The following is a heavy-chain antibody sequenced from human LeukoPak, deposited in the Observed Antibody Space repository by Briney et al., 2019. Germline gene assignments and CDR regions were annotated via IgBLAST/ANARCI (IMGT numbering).Heavy chain of an antibody. J-gene: IGHJ4*02. CDR1: GFSVSAIY. CDR2: IYSGGST. CDR3: AKDSAKKYDDY. Sequence: TGGSLRLSCTVSGFSVSAIYMSWVRQAPGKGLEWVSVIYSGGSTYYADSVKGRFTISRENSKNTLYLQMNSLRAEDTAVYYCAKDSAKKYDDYWGQGTLVTVSS. V-gene: IGHV3-53*01. D-gene: IGHD2/OR15-2a*01.